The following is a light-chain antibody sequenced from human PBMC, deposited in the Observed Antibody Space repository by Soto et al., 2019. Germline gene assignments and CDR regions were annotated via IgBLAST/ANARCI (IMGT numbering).Light chain of an antibody. Sequence: EIVLTQSPGTLSLSPGERATLSCRASQSVSSGYLAWYQQKPGEAPRLLIYGASSRATGIPDRFSGSGSGTDFTLTISRLEPEDFAVCYCQQYGYSPRAFGLGTKV. J-gene: IGKJ1*01. CDR2: GAS. CDR1: QSVSSGY. CDR3: QQYGYSPRA. V-gene: IGKV3-20*01.